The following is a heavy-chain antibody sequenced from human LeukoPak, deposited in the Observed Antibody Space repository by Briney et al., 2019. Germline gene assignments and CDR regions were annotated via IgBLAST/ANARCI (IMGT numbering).Heavy chain of an antibody. J-gene: IGHJ4*02. CDR1: GGSISSSSYY. V-gene: IGHV4-39*01. CDR3: ATERRGYYYDSSGYYSLLDY. D-gene: IGHD3-22*01. CDR2: IYYSGST. Sequence: PSETLSLTXTVSGGSISSSSYYWGWIRQPPGKGLEWIGSIYYSGSTYYNPSLKSRVTISVDTSKNQFSLKLSSVTAADTAVYYCATERRGYYYDSSGYYSLLDYWGLGTLVTVSS.